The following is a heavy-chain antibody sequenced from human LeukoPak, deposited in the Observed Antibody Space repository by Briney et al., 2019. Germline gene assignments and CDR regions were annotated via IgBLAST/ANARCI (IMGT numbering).Heavy chain of an antibody. CDR1: GGSISSGGYS. V-gene: IGHV4-30-2*01. J-gene: IGHJ3*02. Sequence: PSETLSLTCAVSGGSISSGGYSWSWIRQPPGKGLEWIGYIYHSGSTYYNPSLKSRVTISVDRSKNQFSLKLSSVTAADTAVYYCARATTIFGVVSSRADAFDIWGQGTMVTVSS. CDR3: ARATTIFGVVSSRADAFDI. D-gene: IGHD3-3*01. CDR2: IYHSGST.